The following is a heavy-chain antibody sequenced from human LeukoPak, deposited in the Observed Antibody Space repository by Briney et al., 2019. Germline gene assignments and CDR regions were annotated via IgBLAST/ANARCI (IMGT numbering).Heavy chain of an antibody. CDR3: ARDYPLGGSYYGNAFDI. CDR1: GGSISSHY. J-gene: IGHJ3*02. D-gene: IGHD1-26*01. V-gene: IGHV4-59*11. Sequence: SETLSLTCTVSGGSISSHYWSWLRQPPGKGLEWIGYIYYSGSTNYNPSLKSRVTISVDTSKNQFSLKLSSVTAADTAVYYCARDYPLGGSYYGNAFDIWGQGTMVTVSS. CDR2: IYYSGST.